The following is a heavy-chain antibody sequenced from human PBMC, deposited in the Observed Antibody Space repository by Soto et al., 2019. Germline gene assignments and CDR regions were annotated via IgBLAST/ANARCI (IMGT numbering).Heavy chain of an antibody. V-gene: IGHV3-7*01. Sequence: GGSLRLSCAASGFTFSSYWMSWVRQAPGKGLEWVANIKQDGSEKYYVDSVKGRFTISRDNAKNSLYLQMNSLRAEDTAVYYCAREETILTGYQHRNDYYYYYMDVWGKGTTVTVSS. CDR3: AREETILTGYQHRNDYYYYYMDV. CDR2: IKQDGSEK. D-gene: IGHD3-9*01. CDR1: GFTFSSYW. J-gene: IGHJ6*03.